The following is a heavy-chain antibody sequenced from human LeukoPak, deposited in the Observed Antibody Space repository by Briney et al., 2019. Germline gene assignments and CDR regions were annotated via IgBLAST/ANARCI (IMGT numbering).Heavy chain of an antibody. V-gene: IGHV4-34*01. Sequence: SETLSLTCAVYGGSFSGYYWSWIRQPPGKGLEWIGEINHSGSTNYNPSLKSRVTIPVDTSKNQFSLKLSSVTAADTAVYYCARGQGIQLRNNWGQGTLVTVSS. D-gene: IGHD5-18*01. CDR3: ARGQGIQLRNN. CDR2: INHSGST. CDR1: GGSFSGYY. J-gene: IGHJ4*02.